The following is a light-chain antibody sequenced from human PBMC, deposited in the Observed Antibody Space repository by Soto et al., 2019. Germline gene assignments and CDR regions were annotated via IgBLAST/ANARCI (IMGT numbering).Light chain of an antibody. CDR3: CSYAGSSTFYV. CDR2: EGS. V-gene: IGLV2-23*01. J-gene: IGLJ1*01. Sequence: QSVLTQPASVSGSPGQSITISCTGTSSDVGSYNLASWYQQHPGKAPKLMIYEGSKRPSGVSNRFSGSKSGNTASLTISGLQAEDEADYYCCSYAGSSTFYVFGIGTKVTVL. CDR1: SSDVGSYNL.